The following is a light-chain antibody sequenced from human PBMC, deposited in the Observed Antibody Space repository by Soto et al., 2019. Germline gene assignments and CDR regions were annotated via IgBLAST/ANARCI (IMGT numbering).Light chain of an antibody. Sequence: EIVMTQSPATLSLSPGERATLSCRASQSVSSSYLAWYQQKPGLAPRLLIYGASSRATGIPDRFSGSGSGTDFTLTISRLEPEDFAVYYCQQYGSSPTTFGQGTRLAIK. V-gene: IGKV3-20*01. CDR3: QQYGSSPTT. CDR2: GAS. CDR1: QSVSSSY. J-gene: IGKJ5*01.